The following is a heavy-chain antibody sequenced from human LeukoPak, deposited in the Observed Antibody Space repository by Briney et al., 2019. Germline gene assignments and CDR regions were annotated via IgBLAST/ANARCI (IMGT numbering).Heavy chain of an antibody. V-gene: IGHV3-23*01. D-gene: IGHD4/OR15-4a*01. CDR3: AKDSSVLPNALDL. CDR1: GIRFDRYA. J-gene: IGHJ3*01. CDR2: ISYSGSSP. Sequence: GGSLRLSCAASGIRFDRYAMTWVRQAPGKGLEWVSVISYSGSSPYYVDSVKGRFTISRDNSKNTVYLQMNSLRDEDTALYYCAKDSSVLPNALDLWGQGTMVTVSS.